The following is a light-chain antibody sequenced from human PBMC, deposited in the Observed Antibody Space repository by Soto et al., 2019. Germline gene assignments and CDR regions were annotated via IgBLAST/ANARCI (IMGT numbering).Light chain of an antibody. CDR1: SSDVGNYNY. J-gene: IGLJ1*01. V-gene: IGLV2-14*01. CDR3: TSPTPGSLAV. Sequence: QSVLTQPASVSGSPGQSITISCAGTSSDVGNYNYVSWYQQYPGRVPNTLINMVSNRPEGVPKRFSGSKSANTDPLTISGLKAENEADYFCTSPTPGSLAVFGTGPKVTVL. CDR2: MVS.